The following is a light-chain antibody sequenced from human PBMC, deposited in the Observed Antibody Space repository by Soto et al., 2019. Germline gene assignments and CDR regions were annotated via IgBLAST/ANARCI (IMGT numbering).Light chain of an antibody. CDR2: RTS. CDR1: HSVSIN. V-gene: IGKV3-15*01. J-gene: IGKJ2*01. Sequence: EVVLTQSPATLSVSPGESATLSCRASHSVSINLAWYQQKPGQSPRLLIYRTSIRATGTPARFSGNGSGTEFTLTISSLQSEDFAIYYCQAYNNWSPSYTFGQGTKLEIK. CDR3: QAYNNWSPSYT.